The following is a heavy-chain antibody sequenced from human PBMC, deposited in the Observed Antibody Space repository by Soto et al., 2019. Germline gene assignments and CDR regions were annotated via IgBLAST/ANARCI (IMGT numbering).Heavy chain of an antibody. CDR3: ARDNGDYDILTGSYYFDY. CDR1: GGSISSGGYY. D-gene: IGHD3-9*01. V-gene: IGHV4-31*03. CDR2: IYYSGST. J-gene: IGHJ4*02. Sequence: SETLSLTCTVSGGSISSGGYYWSWIRQHPGKGLEWIGYIYYSGSTYYNPSLKSRVTISVDTSKNQFSLKLSSVTAADTAVYYCARDNGDYDILTGSYYFDYWGQGTLVTVSS.